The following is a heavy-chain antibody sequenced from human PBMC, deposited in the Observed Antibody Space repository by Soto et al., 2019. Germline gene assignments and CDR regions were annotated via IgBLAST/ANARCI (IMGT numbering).Heavy chain of an antibody. CDR3: AKDGLIAGDVSKPSAYFDS. CDR1: GFTFDDYA. D-gene: IGHD6-13*01. J-gene: IGHJ4*02. CDR2: ITWDSNIA. V-gene: IGHV3-9*01. Sequence: EVQLVESGGGLVQPGRSLRLSCAASGFTFDDYAMHWVRQVPGKGLEWVSGITWDSNIAGYADSVKGRFTISRDNAKNYLYMQMNTLRAEDTALYSCAKDGLIAGDVSKPSAYFDSWGQGTLVTVSS.